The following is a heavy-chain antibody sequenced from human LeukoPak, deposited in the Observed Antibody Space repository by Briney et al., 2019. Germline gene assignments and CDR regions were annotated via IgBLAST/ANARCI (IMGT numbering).Heavy chain of an antibody. V-gene: IGHV1-18*01. CDR1: GYTFTSYG. D-gene: IGHD3-22*01. CDR2: ISAYNGNT. CDR3: ARVPSGYRFDS. Sequence: ASVKVSCKASGYTFTSYGITWVRQAPGQGLEWMGWISAYNGNTHYAQKFQGRVTMTTDTSTSTAYMELRSLRSDDTAVYYCARVPSGYRFDSWGQGTLVTVSS. J-gene: IGHJ4*02.